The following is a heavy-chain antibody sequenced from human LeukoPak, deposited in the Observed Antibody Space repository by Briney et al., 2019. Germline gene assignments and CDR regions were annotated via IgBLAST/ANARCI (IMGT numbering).Heavy chain of an antibody. V-gene: IGHV3-23*01. CDR1: GFNFSSYA. J-gene: IGHJ4*02. CDR3: AKEPEYSYGSLSDY. Sequence: GSLRPSCAASGFNFSSYAMRWVRPAPGEGLEGVFAISGSGGSIYYADSVKGRFTISRDNSKNTLYLQMNSLRAEDTAVYYCAKEPEYSYGSLSDYWGQGTLVTVSS. CDR2: ISGSGGSI. D-gene: IGHD5-18*01.